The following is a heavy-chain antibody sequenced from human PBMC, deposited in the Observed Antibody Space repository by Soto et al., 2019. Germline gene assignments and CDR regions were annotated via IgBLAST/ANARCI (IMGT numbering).Heavy chain of an antibody. J-gene: IGHJ5*02. CDR1: GGSIISGDYY. D-gene: IGHD4-17*01. CDR2: IYHSGST. Sequence: SETLSLTCTVSGGSIISGDYYWILIRQPPGKGLEWIGYIYHSGSTYYNPSLKSRVTISVDTSKNQFSLKLSSVTAADTAMYYCARHGERTIRSLNWFDRWGQGTLVTVSS. CDR3: ARHGERTIRSLNWFDR. V-gene: IGHV4-30-4*01.